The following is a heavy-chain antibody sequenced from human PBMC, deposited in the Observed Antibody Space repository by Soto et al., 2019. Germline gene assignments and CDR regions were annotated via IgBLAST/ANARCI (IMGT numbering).Heavy chain of an antibody. V-gene: IGHV3-48*02. CDR2: ITSDSSTR. CDR1: GFTFSSFG. J-gene: IGHJ4*02. Sequence: PGGSLRLSCAVSGFTFSSFGMNWVRQAPGKGLEWISYITSDSSTRHYADFVKGRFTISRDNAKNSLYLQMNSLRDEDTAVYFCARDPDGIIECDYWGQGTQVTVSS. D-gene: IGHD3-10*01. CDR3: ARDPDGIIECDY.